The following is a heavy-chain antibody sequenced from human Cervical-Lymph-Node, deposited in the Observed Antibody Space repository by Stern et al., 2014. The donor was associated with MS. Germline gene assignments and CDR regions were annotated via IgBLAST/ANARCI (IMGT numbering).Heavy chain of an antibody. D-gene: IGHD3-16*01. CDR1: GFTFDAFA. CDR3: AKADDYAAGIDA. V-gene: IGHV3-9*01. J-gene: IGHJ5*02. Sequence: EVQLVESGGGMVQPGRSLRISCEASGFTFDAFAMHWVLQAPVQGLEWVSGLGWNIEGRGYAASVQGPFTISRHTPQWFPLLLLHSLTAEDTASYYCAKADDYAAGIDAWGQGTVVVVSS. CDR2: LGWNIEGR.